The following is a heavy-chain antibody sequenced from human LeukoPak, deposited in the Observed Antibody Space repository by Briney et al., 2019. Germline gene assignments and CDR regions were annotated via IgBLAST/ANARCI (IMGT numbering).Heavy chain of an antibody. D-gene: IGHD3-10*01. CDR3: AIDLTSGFDY. V-gene: IGHV4-39*01. J-gene: IGHJ4*02. Sequence: MASETLSLTCTVSGGSISSSSYCWGWIRQPPGKGLEWIGSIYYSGSTYYNPSLKRRVTISVDTSKNQFSLELSSVTAADTAVYYCAIDLTSGFDYWGQGTLVTVSS. CDR1: GGSISSSSYC. CDR2: IYYSGST.